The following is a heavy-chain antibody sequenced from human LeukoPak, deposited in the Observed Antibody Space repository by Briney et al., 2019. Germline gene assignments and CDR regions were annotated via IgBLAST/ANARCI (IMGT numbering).Heavy chain of an antibody. CDR2: ISGRGGST. J-gene: IGHJ3*02. V-gene: IGHV3-23*01. D-gene: IGHD2-15*01. CDR3: AKDLWSGGSCCDAFDI. Sequence: GGSLRLSCAASGFTFSSYAMSWVRQAPGKGLEWVSGISGRGGSTYYADAVKGRFTISRDNSKNTLYLQMNSLRVEDTAVYYCAKDLWSGGSCCDAFDIWGQGTMVTVSS. CDR1: GFTFSSYA.